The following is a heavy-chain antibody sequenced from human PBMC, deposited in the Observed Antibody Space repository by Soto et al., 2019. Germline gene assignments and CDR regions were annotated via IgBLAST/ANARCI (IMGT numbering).Heavy chain of an antibody. CDR2: VYWDDDK. Sequence: QITLKESGPTLVKPTQTLTLTCTFSGFSLSINGVGVGWVRQPPGKALEWLALVYWDDDKRYSSSLKSRLAINKDXXKXQXGLTVTNMDPVDTAIYFCVHRRGSDCGGYCYDGFDIWGQGTMVTVSS. V-gene: IGHV2-5*02. J-gene: IGHJ3*02. D-gene: IGHD2-21*02. CDR3: VHRRGSDCGGYCYDGFDI. CDR1: GFSLSINGVG.